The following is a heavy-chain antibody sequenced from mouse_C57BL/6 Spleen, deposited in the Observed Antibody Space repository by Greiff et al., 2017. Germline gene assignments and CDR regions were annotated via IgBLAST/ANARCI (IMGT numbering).Heavy chain of an antibody. V-gene: IGHV5-17*01. J-gene: IGHJ1*03. D-gene: IGHD3-3*01. CDR1: GFTFSDYG. Sequence: EVMLVESGGGLVKPGGSLKLSCAASGFTFSDYGMHWVRQAPEKGLEWVAYISSGSSTIYYADTVKGRFTISRDNAKNTLFLQMTSLRSEDTAMYYCARRDFCWYFDVWGTGTTVTVSS. CDR2: ISSGSSTI. CDR3: ARRDFCWYFDV.